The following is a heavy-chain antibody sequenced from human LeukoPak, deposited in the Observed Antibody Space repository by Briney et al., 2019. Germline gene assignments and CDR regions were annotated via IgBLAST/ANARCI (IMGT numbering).Heavy chain of an antibody. V-gene: IGHV3-23*01. J-gene: IGHJ4*02. CDR2: ISGSGGST. Sequence: GGSLRLSCAASGFTFSSYAMSWVRQAPGKGLEWVSAISGSGGSTYYADSVKDRFTISRDNSKNTLYLQMNSLRAEDTAVYYCAKDVPSVPAATNPLFDYWGQGTLVTVSS. CDR3: AKDVPSVPAATNPLFDY. D-gene: IGHD2-2*01. CDR1: GFTFSSYA.